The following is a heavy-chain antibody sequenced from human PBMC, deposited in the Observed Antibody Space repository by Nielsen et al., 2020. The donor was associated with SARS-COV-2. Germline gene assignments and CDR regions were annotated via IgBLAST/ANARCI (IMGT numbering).Heavy chain of an antibody. J-gene: IGHJ6*02. V-gene: IGHV3-64*01. D-gene: IGHD3-3*01. CDR1: GSTFSSYA. Sequence: GESLKISCAASGSTFSSYAMHWVRQAPGKGLEYVSAISSNGGSTYYANSVKGRFTISRDNSKNTLYLQMGRLRAEDMAVYYCARDLDFWSGYPSCGMDVWGQGTTVTVSS. CDR3: ARDLDFWSGYPSCGMDV. CDR2: ISSNGGST.